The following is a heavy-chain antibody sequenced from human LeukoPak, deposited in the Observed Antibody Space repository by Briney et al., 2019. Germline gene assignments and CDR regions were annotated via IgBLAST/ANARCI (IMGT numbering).Heavy chain of an antibody. J-gene: IGHJ4*02. CDR2: IYYSGST. CDR3: AGRLLVAGSSFSEY. Sequence: SETLSLTCTVSGGSISSYYWSWIREPPGKGLEWIGYIYYSGSTNYNPSLKSRVTISVDTSKNQFSLKLSSVTAADTAVYYCAGRLLVAGSSFSEYWGQGTLVTVSS. D-gene: IGHD6-19*01. CDR1: GGSISSYY. V-gene: IGHV4-59*08.